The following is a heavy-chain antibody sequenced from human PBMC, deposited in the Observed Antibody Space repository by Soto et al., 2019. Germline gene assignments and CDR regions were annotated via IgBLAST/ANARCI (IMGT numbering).Heavy chain of an antibody. CDR3: ARLYYDYV. Sequence: GGSLRLSCAASGFTLRDYYMTWIRQAPGKGLEWVSYISDSGDYTKYADSVKGRFTISRDNARNSVHLQMNSLRGEDTAVYYCARLYYDYVWGQGTTVTVSS. CDR2: ISDSGDYT. J-gene: IGHJ6*02. V-gene: IGHV3-11*06. CDR1: GFTLRDYY. D-gene: IGHD3-3*01.